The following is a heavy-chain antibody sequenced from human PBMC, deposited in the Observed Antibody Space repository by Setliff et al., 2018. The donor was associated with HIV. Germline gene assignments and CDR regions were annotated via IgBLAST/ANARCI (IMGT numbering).Heavy chain of an antibody. CDR3: TRVGYYDSSAQRGPAFDI. CDR2: IRSKAYGGTT. D-gene: IGHD3-22*01. Sequence: GESLKISCTASGFTFGDYAMSWVSQAPGKGLEWVGFIRSKAYGGTTEYAASVKGRFTISRDDSKSIAYLQMNSLKTEDTDVYYCTRVGYYDSSAQRGPAFDIWGQGTTVTVSS. CDR1: GFTFGDYA. J-gene: IGHJ3*02. V-gene: IGHV3-49*04.